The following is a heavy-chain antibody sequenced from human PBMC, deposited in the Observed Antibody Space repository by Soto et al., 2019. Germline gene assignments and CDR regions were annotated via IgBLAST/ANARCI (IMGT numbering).Heavy chain of an antibody. J-gene: IGHJ4*02. CDR1: GGSIRNGDYY. CDR3: ARALSGSYDLDY. D-gene: IGHD1-26*01. V-gene: IGHV4-30-4*01. Sequence: SETLSLTCTVSGGSIRNGDYYWGWIRQPPGQGLEWIGYVYYSGTTYSHPSLNSRVSISVDTSENQFSLRLTSVTAADTAVYYCARALSGSYDLDYWGQGTLVTVSS. CDR2: VYYSGTT.